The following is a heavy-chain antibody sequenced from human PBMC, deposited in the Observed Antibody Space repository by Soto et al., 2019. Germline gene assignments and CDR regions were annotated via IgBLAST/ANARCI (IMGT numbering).Heavy chain of an antibody. J-gene: IGHJ4*02. Sequence: QVTLKESGPVLVKPTETLTLTCTVSGFSLSNARMGVSWIRQPPGKALEGLAHIFSNDEKSYSTSLKSRLTISKDTSKSQVVLTMTNMDPVDTATYYCARILYYYDSSGYWLMVSFDYWGQGTLVTVSS. CDR2: IFSNDEK. V-gene: IGHV2-26*01. CDR3: ARILYYYDSSGYWLMVSFDY. CDR1: GFSLSNARMG. D-gene: IGHD3-22*01.